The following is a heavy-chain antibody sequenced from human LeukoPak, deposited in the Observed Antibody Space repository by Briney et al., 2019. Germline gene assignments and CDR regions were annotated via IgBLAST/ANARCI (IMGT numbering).Heavy chain of an antibody. CDR3: ARARDYGDTSGVGYYYYYYYMDV. D-gene: IGHD4-17*01. Sequence: SVKVSCKASGGTFSSYAISWVRQAPGQGLEWMGGIIPIFGTANYVQKFQGRVTITADESTSTAYMELSSLRSEDTAVYYCARARDYGDTSGVGYYYYYYYMDVWGKGTTVTVSS. CDR2: IIPIFGTA. V-gene: IGHV1-69*13. J-gene: IGHJ6*03. CDR1: GGTFSSYA.